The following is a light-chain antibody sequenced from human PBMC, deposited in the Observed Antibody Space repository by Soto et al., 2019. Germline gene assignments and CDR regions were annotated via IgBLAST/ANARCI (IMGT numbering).Light chain of an antibody. CDR3: QQYNNWPGWT. CDR1: QSIRTY. V-gene: IGKV3-15*01. CDR2: GAS. J-gene: IGKJ1*01. Sequence: EIVMTQSPATLSVSAGERATLSCRASQSIRTYLAWYQQKPGQAPRLLIYGASTRATGIPARFSGSGSGTEFTLTISSMQSEEFAVYYCQQYNNWPGWTFGQGTKVEVK.